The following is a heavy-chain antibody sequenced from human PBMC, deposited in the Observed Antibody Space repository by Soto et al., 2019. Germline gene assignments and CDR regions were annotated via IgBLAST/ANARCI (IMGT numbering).Heavy chain of an antibody. D-gene: IGHD1-26*01. CDR2: IHNDGSRT. CDR3: ARGDRGAFDL. Sequence: EVQLVESGGGLVQPGESLRLSCAASGFTFSYYWMHWVLQTPGKGLLWVSHIHNDGSRTTYADSVEGRFTISRDNARNTVYLQMNSLRDDDTAVYYCARGDRGAFDLWGQGTAVTVSS. V-gene: IGHV3-74*03. CDR1: GFTFSYYW. J-gene: IGHJ3*01.